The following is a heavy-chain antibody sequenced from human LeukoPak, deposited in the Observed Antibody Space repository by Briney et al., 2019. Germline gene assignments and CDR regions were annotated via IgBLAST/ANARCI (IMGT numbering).Heavy chain of an antibody. Sequence: GGSLRLSCAASRFTFGSYAMSWVRQAPGKGLEWVSAISGSGGSTYYADSVKGRFTISRDNSKNTLFLQMNSLRAEDTAVYYCAKVTLGAAAIEDYYYYGMDVWGQGTTVTVSS. CDR2: ISGSGGST. CDR3: AKVTLGAAAIEDYYYYGMDV. CDR1: RFTFGSYA. J-gene: IGHJ6*02. D-gene: IGHD2-2*01. V-gene: IGHV3-23*01.